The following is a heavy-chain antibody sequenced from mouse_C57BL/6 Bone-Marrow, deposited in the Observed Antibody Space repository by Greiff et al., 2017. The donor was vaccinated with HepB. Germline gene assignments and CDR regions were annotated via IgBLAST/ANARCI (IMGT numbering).Heavy chain of an antibody. Sequence: QVQLQQSGAELVRPGTSVKLSCKASGYTFTNYWMHWVKQRPGQGLEWIGVIDPSDSYTNYNQKFKGKATLTVDTSSSTAYMQLSSLTSEDSAVYYCAIGYGSSDWFAYWGQGTLVTVSA. CDR3: AIGYGSSDWFAY. CDR1: GYTFTNYW. CDR2: IDPSDSYT. V-gene: IGHV1-59*01. D-gene: IGHD1-1*01. J-gene: IGHJ3*01.